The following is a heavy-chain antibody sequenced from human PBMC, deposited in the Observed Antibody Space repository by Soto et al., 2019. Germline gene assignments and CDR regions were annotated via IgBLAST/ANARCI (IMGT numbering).Heavy chain of an antibody. V-gene: IGHV3-30-3*01. Sequence: QVHLVESGGGVVQPGRSLRLSCAASGFTFSNYAMHWVRQAPGKGLEWVAAISYDGSDKYNANSVKDRITISRDNSKNPLYLQMNCLRAKDTAEYYCARDTGPNGYNYYYSGMDVWGQGTTVTVSS. J-gene: IGHJ6*02. D-gene: IGHD5-18*01. CDR2: ISYDGSDK. CDR3: ARDTGPNGYNYYYSGMDV. CDR1: GFTFSNYA.